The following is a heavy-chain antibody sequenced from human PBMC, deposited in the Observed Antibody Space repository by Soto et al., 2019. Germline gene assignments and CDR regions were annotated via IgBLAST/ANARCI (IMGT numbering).Heavy chain of an antibody. D-gene: IGHD6-19*01. J-gene: IGHJ6*02. CDR2: IDPSDSYT. Sequence: GESLKISCKGSGYSFTIYWISWVRQMPGKGLEWMGRIDPSDSYTNYSPSFQGHVTISADKSISTAYLQWSSLKASDTAMYYCASDSSGRYYYGMDVWGQGTTVTVSS. CDR3: ASDSSGRYYYGMDV. CDR1: GYSFTIYW. V-gene: IGHV5-10-1*01.